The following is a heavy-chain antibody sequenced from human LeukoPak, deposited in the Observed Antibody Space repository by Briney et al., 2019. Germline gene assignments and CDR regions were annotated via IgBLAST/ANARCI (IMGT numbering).Heavy chain of an antibody. CDR2: INSDGGGT. CDR1: RFTFSSYW. D-gene: IGHD3-22*01. CDR3: ARALAPYYYDSSASNLFGY. V-gene: IGHV3-74*01. Sequence: GGSLRLSCAASRFTFSSYWMHWVRQAPEKGLVWVSHINSDGGGTSYADSVKGRFTIYRDNAKNTLYLYMDSLRAEDTAVYYCARALAPYYYDSSASNLFGYWGQGTLVTVSS. J-gene: IGHJ4*01.